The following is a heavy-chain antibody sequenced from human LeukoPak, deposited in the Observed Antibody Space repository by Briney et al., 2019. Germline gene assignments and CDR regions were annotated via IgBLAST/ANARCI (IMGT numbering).Heavy chain of an antibody. Sequence: GGSLRLSCAASGFTFSGYSMHWVRQASGEGLEWVGRVRSKANNYATAYAASVKGRFTISRDDSKHTAYLQMNSLKTEDTAVYYCTRHYDILTGYSNNWFDPWGQGTLVTVSS. CDR3: TRHYDILTGYSNNWFDP. D-gene: IGHD3-9*01. J-gene: IGHJ5*02. CDR1: GFTFSGYS. V-gene: IGHV3-73*01. CDR2: VRSKANNYAT.